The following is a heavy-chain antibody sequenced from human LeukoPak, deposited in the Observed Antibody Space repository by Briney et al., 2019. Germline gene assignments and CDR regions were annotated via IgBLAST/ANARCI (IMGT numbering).Heavy chain of an antibody. CDR3: ARNLIPEQLVLNF. CDR2: IYYTGST. Sequence: SETLSLTCAVYGGSFSGYYWNWIRQPPGKGLEWIGYIYYTGSTNYNPSLKSRVTMSVDTSKNQFSLNLKSVTPEDTAVYYCARNLIPEQLVLNFWGQGTLVTVSS. D-gene: IGHD6-13*01. J-gene: IGHJ4*02. V-gene: IGHV4-59*01. CDR1: GGSFSGYY.